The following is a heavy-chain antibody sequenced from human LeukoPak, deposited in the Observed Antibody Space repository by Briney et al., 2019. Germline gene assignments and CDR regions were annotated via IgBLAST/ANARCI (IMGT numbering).Heavy chain of an antibody. Sequence: GGSLRLSCAASGFSFSSYWIHWVRHVPGKGLGWVSRINTDGSSTDYADSVKRRFTISRDNAKNTLTRQMNMLRTEDTAVYNGARDLVRGYYYYYGIDVWGKGTTVTVSS. D-gene: IGHD3-10*01. CDR1: GFSFSSYW. J-gene: IGHJ6*04. CDR2: INTDGSST. CDR3: ARDLVRGYYYYYGIDV. V-gene: IGHV3-74*01.